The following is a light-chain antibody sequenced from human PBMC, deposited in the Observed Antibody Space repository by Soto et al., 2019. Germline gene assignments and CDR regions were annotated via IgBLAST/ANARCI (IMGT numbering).Light chain of an antibody. V-gene: IGLV2-8*01. CDR3: SSYAGSNYPYV. J-gene: IGLJ1*01. CDR1: SSDVGYYNY. Sequence: QSVLTQPPSASGSPGQSVTIACTGTSSDVGYYNYVSWYQQPPGNAPKLLIYDVSKLPSGVPDRFSGSKSGNTASLTVSGLQAEDEGDYYCSSYAGSNYPYVFGTGTKVTVL. CDR2: DVS.